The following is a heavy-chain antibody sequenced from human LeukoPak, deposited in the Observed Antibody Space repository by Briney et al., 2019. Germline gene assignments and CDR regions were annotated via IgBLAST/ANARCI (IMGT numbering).Heavy chain of an antibody. CDR1: GFTFSSYG. D-gene: IGHD6-13*01. CDR2: IWYGGSNK. J-gene: IGHJ1*01. CDR3: AKDGGAAAGTARAEYFQH. V-gene: IGHV3-30*02. Sequence: GGSLRLSCAASGFTFSSYGMHWVRQAPGKGLEWVAVIWYGGSNKYYADSVKGRFTISRDNSKNTLYLQMNSLRAEDTAVYYCAKDGGAAAGTARAEYFQHWGQGTLVTVSS.